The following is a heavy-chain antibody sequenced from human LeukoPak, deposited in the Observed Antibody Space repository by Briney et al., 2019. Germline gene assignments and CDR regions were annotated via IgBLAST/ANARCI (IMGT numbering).Heavy chain of an antibody. Sequence: GRSLRLSCAASGFTFSSYAMHWVRQAPGKGLEWVAVISYDGSNKYYADSVKGRFTISRDNSKNTLYLQMNSLRAEDTAVYYCARGGYDFWSGPHRYYYMDVWGKGTTVTVSS. CDR3: ARGGYDFWSGPHRYYYMDV. CDR2: ISYDGSNK. D-gene: IGHD3-3*01. V-gene: IGHV3-30*01. J-gene: IGHJ6*03. CDR1: GFTFSSYA.